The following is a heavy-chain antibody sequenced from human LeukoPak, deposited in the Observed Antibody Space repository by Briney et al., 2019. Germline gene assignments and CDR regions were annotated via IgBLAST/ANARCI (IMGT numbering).Heavy chain of an antibody. Sequence: PGGSLRLSCAASGFTFSSYGMHWVRQAPGKGLEWVAAIWYDGSNKYYADSVKGRFTISRDNSKNTLYLQMNSLRAEDTAVYYCARDKGRIAVAGPLYDYWGQGTLVTVSS. J-gene: IGHJ4*02. D-gene: IGHD6-19*01. V-gene: IGHV3-33*01. CDR1: GFTFSSYG. CDR2: IWYDGSNK. CDR3: ARDKGRIAVAGPLYDY.